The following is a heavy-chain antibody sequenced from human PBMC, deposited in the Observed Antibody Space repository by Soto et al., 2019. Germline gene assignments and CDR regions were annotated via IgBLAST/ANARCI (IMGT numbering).Heavy chain of an antibody. CDR2: VSYDEVNK. J-gene: IGHJ4*02. CDR1: GFTFSNFG. CDR3: AKVMTEYSGVAIDH. Sequence: QVHLLESGGGVVQPGRSLRLSCVGSGFTFSNFGIHWVRQAPGKGLEWLAVVSYDEVNKFYAHSVRGRFTIARDNSKYTVYLQINSLRRDDTAMYFCAKVMTEYSGVAIDHWGQGTLVTVSS. D-gene: IGHD6-19*01. V-gene: IGHV3-30*18.